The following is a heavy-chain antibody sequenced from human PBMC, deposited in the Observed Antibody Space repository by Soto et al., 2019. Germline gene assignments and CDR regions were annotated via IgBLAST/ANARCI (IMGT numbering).Heavy chain of an antibody. J-gene: IGHJ6*02. CDR1: GFTFSSYS. Sequence: PGGSLRLSCTASGFTFSSYSMNWVRQAPGKGLEWVALVWYDGGNKYYADSVKGRFTISRDNSKNTLYLQMNSLRDEDTAVYYCVRAAGYSGNDYVYYYGMDVWGQGTTVTVS. CDR2: VWYDGGNK. CDR3: VRAAGYSGNDYVYYYGMDV. D-gene: IGHD5-12*01. V-gene: IGHV3-33*08.